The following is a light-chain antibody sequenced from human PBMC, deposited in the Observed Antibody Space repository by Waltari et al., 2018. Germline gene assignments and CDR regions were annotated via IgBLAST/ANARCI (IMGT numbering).Light chain of an antibody. V-gene: IGKV3-20*01. CDR3: QHYEGSLS. CDR1: QPVNNNS. J-gene: IGKJ4*01. CDR2: GAY. Sequence: DIVLTPSSGTLSLSPGESAPLSCRASQPVNNNSLAWQQQKPGQPPRPLLYGAYRRASGIPDRFSGSGSGTDFTLTISRLEPEEFAVYYWQHYEGSLSFGGGTKVEIK.